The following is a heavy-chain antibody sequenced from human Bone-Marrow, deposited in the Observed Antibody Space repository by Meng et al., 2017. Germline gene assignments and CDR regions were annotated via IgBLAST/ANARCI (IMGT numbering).Heavy chain of an antibody. J-gene: IGHJ4*02. CDR2: ISYDSSNI. D-gene: IGHD5-18*01. CDR1: GFTFSNFA. V-gene: IGHV3-30*01. CDR3: ARETEGVQTAMVGY. Sequence: GESLKISCAASGFTFSNFAMHWVRQPPGKGLEWVALISYDSSNIYYADSVKGRFTSSRDNAKNTLYLQENSLRPEDTAGYYCARETEGVQTAMVGYWGQGTLVTVSS.